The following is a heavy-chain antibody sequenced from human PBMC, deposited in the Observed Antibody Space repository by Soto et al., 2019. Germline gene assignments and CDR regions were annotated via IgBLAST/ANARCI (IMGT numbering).Heavy chain of an antibody. D-gene: IGHD3-22*01. Sequence: PGGSLRLSCAASGFTFSSYAIHWVRQAPGKGLEWVAVISYDGSNKYYADSVKGRFTISRDNSKNTLYLQMNSLRAEDTAVYYCARGYYDNSGYHDAFDIWGQGTMVTVSS. CDR2: ISYDGSNK. CDR1: GFTFSSYA. J-gene: IGHJ3*02. CDR3: ARGYYDNSGYHDAFDI. V-gene: IGHV3-30-3*01.